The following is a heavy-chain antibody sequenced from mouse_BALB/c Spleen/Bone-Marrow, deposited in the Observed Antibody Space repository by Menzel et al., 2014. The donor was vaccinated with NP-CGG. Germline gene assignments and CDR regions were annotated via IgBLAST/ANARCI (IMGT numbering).Heavy chain of an antibody. CDR2: ILPGSGST. D-gene: IGHD1-1*01. J-gene: IGHJ2*01. CDR1: GYTFSSYW. V-gene: IGHV1-9*01. Sequence: QVQLQQSGAELMKPGASVKISCKATGYTFSSYWIEWVKQRPGHGLEWIGEILPGSGSTNYNEKFKGKATFTADTSSNTAYMQLSSLTSEDSAVYYCAREDYYGSSYGDYWGQGTTLTVFS. CDR3: AREDYYGSSYGDY.